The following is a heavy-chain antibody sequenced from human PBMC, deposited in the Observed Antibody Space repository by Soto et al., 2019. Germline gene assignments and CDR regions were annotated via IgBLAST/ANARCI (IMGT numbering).Heavy chain of an antibody. V-gene: IGHV1-3*01. Sequence: ASVKVSCKASGYTFTSYSMHWVRQAPGQRLEWMGWINAGNGNTKYSQKFQGRVTITRDTSASTAYMELSSLRSEDTAVYYCARSVVVVTALDYWGQGTLVTVSS. D-gene: IGHD2-21*02. J-gene: IGHJ4*02. CDR3: ARSVVVVTALDY. CDR2: INAGNGNT. CDR1: GYTFTSYS.